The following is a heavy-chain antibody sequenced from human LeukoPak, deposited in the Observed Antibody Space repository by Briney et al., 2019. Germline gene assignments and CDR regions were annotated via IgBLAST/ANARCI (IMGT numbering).Heavy chain of an antibody. CDR3: ARQSRDGSKTRGYYFDY. J-gene: IGHJ4*02. CDR2: IYPADSDT. D-gene: IGHD3-10*01. CDR1: GCIFVNYW. V-gene: IGHV5-51*01. Sequence: ESLKISCQASGCIFVNYWIGCLRQMPEKRLESMGIIYPADSDTTYSPSFQGQVTISADKSISTVYLQWSSLKASDTAMYYCARQSRDGSKTRGYYFDYWGQGTLVTVSS.